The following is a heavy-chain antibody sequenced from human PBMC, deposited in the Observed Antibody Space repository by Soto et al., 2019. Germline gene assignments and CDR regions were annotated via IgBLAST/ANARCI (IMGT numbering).Heavy chain of an antibody. CDR1: GLPCSNYW. CDR2: ISGSGGNT. D-gene: IGHD6-19*01. Sequence: GGSLRLSCAASGLPCSNYWMSWVRQAPGKGLEWVSAISGSGGNTYYADSVKGRFTISRDNSKNTLYLQMNSLRAEDTAVYYCAKESLIAVAGRIYWGQGTLVTVSS. CDR3: AKESLIAVAGRIY. J-gene: IGHJ4*02. V-gene: IGHV3-23*01.